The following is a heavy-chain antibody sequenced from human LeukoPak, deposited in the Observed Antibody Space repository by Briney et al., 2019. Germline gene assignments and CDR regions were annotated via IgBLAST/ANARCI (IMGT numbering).Heavy chain of an antibody. Sequence: PGGSLRLSCVASKFTFSSYWMSWVRQAPGKGLEWVANIKRDGSEEYYVDSVKGRFTISRDNAKNSLYLQMNSLRAEDTAVYYCARDPYSNLFGALDIWGQGTMVTVSS. V-gene: IGHV3-7*04. J-gene: IGHJ3*02. CDR3: ARDPYSNLFGALDI. D-gene: IGHD6-13*01. CDR1: KFTFSSYW. CDR2: IKRDGSEE.